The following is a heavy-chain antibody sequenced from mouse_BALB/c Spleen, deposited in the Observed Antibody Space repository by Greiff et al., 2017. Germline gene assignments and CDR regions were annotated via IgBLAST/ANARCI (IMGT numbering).Heavy chain of an antibody. D-gene: IGHD3-1*01. CDR2: IYPGDGDT. CDR1: GYAFSSYW. V-gene: IGHV1-80*01. CDR3: ARRGNGRAAMDY. Sequence: QVQLQQSGAELVRPGSSVKISCKASGYAFSSYWMNWVKQRPGQGLEWIGQIYPGDGDTNYNGKFKGKATLTADKSSSTAYTQLSSLTSEDSAVYFCARRGNGRAAMDYWGQGTSVTVSS. J-gene: IGHJ4*01.